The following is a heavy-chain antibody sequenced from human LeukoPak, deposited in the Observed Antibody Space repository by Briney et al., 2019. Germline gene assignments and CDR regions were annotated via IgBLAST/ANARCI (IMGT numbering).Heavy chain of an antibody. J-gene: IGHJ4*02. CDR1: GFTFSSYW. CDR3: ARDSGYSYGLSLDY. CDR2: INQDGSDK. Sequence: RAGGSLRLSCAASGFTFSSYWMNWVRQAPGKGLEWVANINQDGSDKYYVDSVRGRFTISRDNAKNSLYLQMNSLRAEDTAVYYCARDSGYSYGLSLDYWGQGTLVTVSS. V-gene: IGHV3-7*03. D-gene: IGHD5-18*01.